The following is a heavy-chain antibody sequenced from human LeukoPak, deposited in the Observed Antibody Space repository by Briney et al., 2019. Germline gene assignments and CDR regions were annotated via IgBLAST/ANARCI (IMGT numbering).Heavy chain of an antibody. Sequence: PSETLSLTYTVSGSSISCSSYYWGWIRQPPGKGLEWIGSIYYSGSTYYNPSLKSRVTISVDTSKNQLSLKLSSVTAADTAVYYCVRHGALGYCSGGSCYGKEYYFDYWGQGTLVTVSS. D-gene: IGHD2-15*01. J-gene: IGHJ4*02. CDR3: VRHGALGYCSGGSCYGKEYYFDY. CDR2: IYYSGST. V-gene: IGHV4-39*01. CDR1: GSSISCSSYY.